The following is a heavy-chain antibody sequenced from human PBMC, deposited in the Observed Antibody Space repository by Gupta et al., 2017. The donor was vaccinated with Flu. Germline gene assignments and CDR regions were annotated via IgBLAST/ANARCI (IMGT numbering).Heavy chain of an antibody. J-gene: IGHJ5*02. D-gene: IGHD6-13*01. CDR3: ASHRSSNWFEN. CDR1: GFTFSSLT. CDR2: ISASGSNI. V-gene: IGHV3-48*02. Sequence: EVQLVESGVGLVQPGGSLRLSCVYSGFTFSSLTMNLVRQVPGKGLEWLSYISASGSNIIYADSVKVRVTVYRDNAKNSLYLLMNSLRDEDTAIYYCASHRSSNWFENWGQGTLVTVSS.